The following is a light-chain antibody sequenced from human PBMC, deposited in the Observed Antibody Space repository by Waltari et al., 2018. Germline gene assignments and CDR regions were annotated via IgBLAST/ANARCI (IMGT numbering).Light chain of an antibody. CDR3: QQYYTTPSIT. Sequence: DIVMTQSPDSLAVSLGERATINCKSSQTVLYTSNNKNYLAWYQQKPGQPPKLLVDWAAAWESEVPDRFSGSGCGTNFTLTIIIMQSEDVAVYYCQQYYTTPSITFGQGTRLEIK. J-gene: IGKJ5*01. CDR2: WAA. CDR1: QTVLYTSNNKNY. V-gene: IGKV4-1*01.